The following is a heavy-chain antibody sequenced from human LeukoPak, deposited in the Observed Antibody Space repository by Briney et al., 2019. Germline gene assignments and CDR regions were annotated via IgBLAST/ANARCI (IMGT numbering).Heavy chain of an antibody. CDR3: ARVSGWVGAPRIYSYYYMDV. D-gene: IGHD1-26*01. CDR1: GYAFTGYY. CDR2: INPNSGGT. Sequence: ASVKVSCKASGYAFTGYYMHWVRQAPGQGLEWMGWINPNSGGTNYAQKFQGRVTMTRDTSISTAYMELSRLRSDDTAVYYCARVSGWVGAPRIYSYYYMDVWGKGTTVTISS. J-gene: IGHJ6*03. V-gene: IGHV1-2*02.